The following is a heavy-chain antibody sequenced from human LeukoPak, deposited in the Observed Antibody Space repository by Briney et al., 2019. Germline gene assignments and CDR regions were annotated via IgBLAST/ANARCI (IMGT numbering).Heavy chain of an antibody. V-gene: IGHV6-1*01. J-gene: IGHJ4*02. D-gene: IGHD1-1*01. CDR3: TRGIWNAIDY. Sequence: SRTLSLTCAISGDSVSSKSVAWNWIRQSPSRGLEWLGRTFYRSRWNYDYAVSVKSRITLQPDTSKNQFSLQPNSVTPEDTAVYYCTRGIWNAIDYWGQGTLVTVSS. CDR1: GDSVSSKSVA. CDR2: TFYRSRWNY.